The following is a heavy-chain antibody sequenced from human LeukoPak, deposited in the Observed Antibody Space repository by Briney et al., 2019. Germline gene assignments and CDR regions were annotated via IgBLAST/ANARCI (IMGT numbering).Heavy chain of an antibody. CDR3: AAVFRWELLSVHAFDI. V-gene: IGHV1-58*01. Sequence: TSVKVSCKASGFTSSPSAVQWVRQGRGQRLERIGWIVVGSGITNYAQKLQERVTITRDTSTSTAHMELSSLRSEDTAVYYCAAVFRWELLSVHAFDIWGQGTMVTVSS. CDR1: GFTSSPSA. CDR2: IVVGSGIT. J-gene: IGHJ3*02. D-gene: IGHD1-26*01.